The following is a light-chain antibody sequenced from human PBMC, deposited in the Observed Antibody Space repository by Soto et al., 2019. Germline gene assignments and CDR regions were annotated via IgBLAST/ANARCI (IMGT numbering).Light chain of an antibody. J-gene: IGLJ1*01. Sequence: QSVLTQPPSVSGAPGQRVTISCTGSSFNIGAGYDVHWYQQFPGTAPRLLIYGNSNRPSGVPDRFSGSKSGNTASLTISGLQAEDEADYYCSSYTSSSTPYVFGTGTKLTVL. V-gene: IGLV1-40*01. CDR2: GNS. CDR3: SSYTSSSTPYV. CDR1: SFNIGAGYD.